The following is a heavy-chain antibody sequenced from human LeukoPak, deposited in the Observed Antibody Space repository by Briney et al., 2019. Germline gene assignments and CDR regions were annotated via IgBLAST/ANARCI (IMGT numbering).Heavy chain of an antibody. CDR3: AKSYSSSWYGY. D-gene: IGHD6-13*01. CDR1: GFTFSSYA. V-gene: IGHV3-23*01. Sequence: GGSLRLSCAASGFTFSSYAMSWVRQAPGKGLEWVSAISGSGGSIYYADSVKGRFTISRDNSKNTLYLQMNSLRAEDTAVYYCAKSYSSSWYGYWGQGTLVTVSS. CDR2: ISGSGGSI. J-gene: IGHJ4*02.